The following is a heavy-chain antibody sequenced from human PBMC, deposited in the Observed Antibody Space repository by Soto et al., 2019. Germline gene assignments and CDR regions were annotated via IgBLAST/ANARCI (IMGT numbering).Heavy chain of an antibody. CDR1: GYTFTSYD. CDR3: ASSRYYGSGSYYALDY. J-gene: IGHJ4*02. D-gene: IGHD3-10*01. CDR2: MNPNSGNT. Sequence: ASVKVSCKASGYTFTSYDINWVRQATGQGLEWMGWMNPNSGNTDYAQKFQGRVTMTRNTSISTAYMELSSLRSEDTAVYYCASSRYYGSGSYYALDYWGQGTLVTVPQ. V-gene: IGHV1-8*01.